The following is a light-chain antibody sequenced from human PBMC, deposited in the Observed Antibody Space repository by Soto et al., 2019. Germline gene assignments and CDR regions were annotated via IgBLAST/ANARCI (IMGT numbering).Light chain of an antibody. Sequence: EIVLTQAPGTLSLSPGERATLSCRASQSVSSNYLAWYQQKPGQAPRLLIYDTSSRATGIPDRFSGSGSGIDFALTISRLEPEDFAVYYCQQRSNWPITFGQGTRLEIK. CDR1: QSVSSNY. V-gene: IGKV3D-20*02. CDR3: QQRSNWPIT. J-gene: IGKJ5*01. CDR2: DTS.